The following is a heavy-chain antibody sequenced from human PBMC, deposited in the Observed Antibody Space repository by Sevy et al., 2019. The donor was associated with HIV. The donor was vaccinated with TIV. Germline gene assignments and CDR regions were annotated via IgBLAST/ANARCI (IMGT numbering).Heavy chain of an antibody. CDR3: ATHAGIAAAGRVFDY. CDR1: GFTFSDHY. Sequence: GGSLRLSCAASGFTFSDHYMEWVRQAPGKGLEWVGRTRNKADSYTTEYAASVKGRFTISRDDSKNSLYLQMNSLQTEDTAVYYCATHAGIAAAGRVFDYWGQGSLVTVSS. D-gene: IGHD6-13*01. V-gene: IGHV3-72*01. J-gene: IGHJ4*02. CDR2: TRNKADSYTT.